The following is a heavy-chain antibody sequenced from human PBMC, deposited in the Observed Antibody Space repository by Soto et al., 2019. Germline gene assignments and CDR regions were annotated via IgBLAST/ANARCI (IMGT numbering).Heavy chain of an antibody. CDR1: GGPISSGSYY. V-gene: IGHV4-31*03. D-gene: IGHD2-2*01. CDR2: IYYSGST. Sequence: PSETLSLTCTVSGGPISSGSYYWSWIRQHPGKGLEWIGYIYYSGSTYYNPSLKSRVTISVDTSKNQFSLKLSSVTAADTAVYYYARDRGCSSTSCYGGFDYWGQGTLVTVSS. J-gene: IGHJ4*02. CDR3: ARDRGCSSTSCYGGFDY.